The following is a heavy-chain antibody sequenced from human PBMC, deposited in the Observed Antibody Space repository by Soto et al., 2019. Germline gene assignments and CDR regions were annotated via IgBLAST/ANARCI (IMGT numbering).Heavy chain of an antibody. CDR3: AKGGDGYNNFDY. CDR1: GFTFDDYT. D-gene: IGHD5-18*01. V-gene: IGHV3-43*01. CDR2: ISWDGGST. J-gene: IGHJ4*02. Sequence: GGSLRLSCAASGFTFDDYTMHWVRQAPGKGLEWVSLISWDGGSTYYADSVKGRFTISRDNSKNSLYLQMNSLRTEDTALYYCAKGGDGYNNFDYWGQGTLVTVSS.